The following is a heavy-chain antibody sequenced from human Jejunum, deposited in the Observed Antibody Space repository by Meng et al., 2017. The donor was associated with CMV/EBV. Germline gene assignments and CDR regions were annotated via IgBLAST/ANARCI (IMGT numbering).Heavy chain of an antibody. Sequence: SCAPSGFTFSRSWMHWARQAPGKGLVWVSRINSAANITHYAGSVKGRFAISRDNAKNTLYLQMNSLRVEDTAVYYCAGDRWGPEYWGQGTLVTVSS. CDR3: AGDRWGPEY. D-gene: IGHD3-16*01. CDR2: INSAANIT. CDR1: GFTFSRSW. J-gene: IGHJ4*02. V-gene: IGHV3-74*01.